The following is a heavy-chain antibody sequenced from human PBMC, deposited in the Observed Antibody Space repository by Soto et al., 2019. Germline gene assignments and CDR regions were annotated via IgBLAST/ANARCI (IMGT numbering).Heavy chain of an antibody. CDR2: VSDSGST. D-gene: IGHD1-26*01. V-gene: IGHV4-59*12. J-gene: IGHJ6*02. Sequence: QVQLQESGPGLVKPSETLSLMCTVSGGSITNYYWSWIRQSPANGLEWIGYVSDSGSTKYNPSLNSRVAISVDTSKNQFSLMLTSLTAADTAVYYCARERVGHSAMDVWGQGTTVTVSS. CDR1: GGSITNYY. CDR3: ARERVGHSAMDV.